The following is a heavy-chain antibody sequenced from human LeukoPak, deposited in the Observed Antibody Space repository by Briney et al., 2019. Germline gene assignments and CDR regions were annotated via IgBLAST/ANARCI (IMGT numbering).Heavy chain of an antibody. D-gene: IGHD3-3*01. V-gene: IGHV4-59*01. Sequence: SETLSLTCTVSGGSISSYYWSWIRQPPGKRLEWIGHIYYSGSTNYNPSLKSRVTVSVDTSKNQFSLKLSSVTAADTAVYYCASRSSIWSGYQDTLYYFDSWGQGTLVTVSS. CDR2: IYYSGST. J-gene: IGHJ4*02. CDR3: ASRSSIWSGYQDTLYYFDS. CDR1: GGSISSYY.